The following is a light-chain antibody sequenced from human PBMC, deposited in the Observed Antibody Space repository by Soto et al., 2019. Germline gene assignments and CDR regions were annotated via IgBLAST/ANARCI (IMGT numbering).Light chain of an antibody. V-gene: IGKV3-20*01. CDR3: TKYGSPKWK. J-gene: IGKJ1*01. Sequence: IFLTQSPFTLSLSPGERSTLSCRASQSVSISYLAWYQQKPGQAPRLLIYGASSRATGIPDRFSGSGSGTEFTITISRMEPADFEVYYCTKYGSPKWKFGQGTKV. CDR2: GAS. CDR1: QSVSISY.